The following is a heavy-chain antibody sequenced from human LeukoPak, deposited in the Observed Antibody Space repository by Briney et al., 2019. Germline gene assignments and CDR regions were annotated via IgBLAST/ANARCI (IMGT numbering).Heavy chain of an antibody. CDR2: IYYSGST. D-gene: IGHD6-6*01. J-gene: IGHJ3*02. Sequence: SETLSLTCTVSGGSISSSSYYWGWIRQPPGKGLEWIGSIYYSGSTYYNPSLKSRVTISVDTSKNQFSLKLSSVTAADTAVYYCARTNSSSRRRGDAFDIWGQGTMVTVSS. V-gene: IGHV4-39*01. CDR3: ARTNSSSRRRGDAFDI. CDR1: GGSISSSSYY.